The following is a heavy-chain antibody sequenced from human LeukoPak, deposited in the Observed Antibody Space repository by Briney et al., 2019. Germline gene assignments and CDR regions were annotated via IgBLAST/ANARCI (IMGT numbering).Heavy chain of an antibody. Sequence: SVKVSCKASGGTFSSYAISWVRQAPGQGLEWMGRIIPICGTANYAQKFQGRVTITTDESTSTAYMELSSLRSEDTAVYYCARDSLRYYGSGNRDFDYWGQGTLVTVSS. V-gene: IGHV1-69*05. CDR1: GGTFSSYA. J-gene: IGHJ4*02. CDR2: IIPICGTA. CDR3: ARDSLRYYGSGNRDFDY. D-gene: IGHD3-10*01.